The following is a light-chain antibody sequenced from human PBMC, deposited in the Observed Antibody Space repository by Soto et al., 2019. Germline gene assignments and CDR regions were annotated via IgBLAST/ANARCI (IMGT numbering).Light chain of an antibody. CDR2: DAS. CDR3: QQRSNWPPYT. J-gene: IGKJ2*01. CDR1: QSVSSY. V-gene: IGKV3-11*01. Sequence: EIVLTQSPATLSLSPGERATLSCRASQSVSSYLAWYQQKPGQAPRLLIYDASNRATGIPARFSGSGSGTDFTLTLSILEHEDFAVYYCQQRSNWPPYTFGQGTKLEIK.